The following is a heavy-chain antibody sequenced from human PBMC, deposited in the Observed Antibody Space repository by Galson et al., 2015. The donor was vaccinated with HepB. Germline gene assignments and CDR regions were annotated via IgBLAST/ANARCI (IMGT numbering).Heavy chain of an antibody. CDR2: FDPEDGET. D-gene: IGHD3-22*01. CDR1: GYTLTELS. CDR3: AISQGKGIVVAEAFGY. Sequence: SVKVSCKVSGYTLTELSMHWVRQAPGKGLEWMGGFDPEDGETIYAQKFQGRVTMTEDTSTDTAYMELSSLRSEDTAVYYCAISQGKGIVVAEAFGYWGQGTLVTVSS. V-gene: IGHV1-24*01. J-gene: IGHJ4*02.